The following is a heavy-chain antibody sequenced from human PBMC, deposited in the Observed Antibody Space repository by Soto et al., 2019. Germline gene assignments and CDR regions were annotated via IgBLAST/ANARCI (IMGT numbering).Heavy chain of an antibody. CDR2: IYYSGST. V-gene: IGHV4-39*01. CDR3: ASTPYSGYDGGFDY. D-gene: IGHD5-12*01. Sequence: SETLSLTCTVSGGSISSSSYYWGWIRQPPGKGLEWIGSIYYSGSTYYNPSLKSRVTISVATSKNQFSLKLSSVTAADTAVYYCASTPYSGYDGGFDYWGQGTLVTVSS. J-gene: IGHJ4*02. CDR1: GGSISSSSYY.